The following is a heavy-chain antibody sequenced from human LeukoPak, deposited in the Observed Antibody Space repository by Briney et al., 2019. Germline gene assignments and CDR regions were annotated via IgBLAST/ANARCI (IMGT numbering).Heavy chain of an antibody. J-gene: IGHJ4*02. V-gene: IGHV3-20*04. CDR2: INWNGGST. CDR3: ARGIVGPTGDY. D-gene: IGHD1-26*01. CDR1: GFTFDDYG. Sequence: GGSLRLSCSASGFTFDDYGMSWVRQAPGKGLEWVSGINWNGGSTGYADSVKGRFTISRDNAKNSLYLQMNSLKAEDTAVYYCARGIVGPTGDYWGQGTLVTVSS.